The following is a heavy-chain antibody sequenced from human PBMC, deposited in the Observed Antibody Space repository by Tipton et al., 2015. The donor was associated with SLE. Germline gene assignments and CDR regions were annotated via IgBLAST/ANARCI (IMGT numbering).Heavy chain of an antibody. CDR2: IYYSGST. Sequence: TLSLTCTVSGGSISSYYWSWIRQPPGKGLEWIGYIYYSGSTNYNPSLKSRVTISVDTSKNQFSLKLSSVTAADTAVYYCARRADYGSGNWYFDLWGRGPLVPVSS. CDR3: ARRADYGSGNWYFDL. D-gene: IGHD3-10*01. V-gene: IGHV4-59*08. J-gene: IGHJ2*01. CDR1: GGSISSYY.